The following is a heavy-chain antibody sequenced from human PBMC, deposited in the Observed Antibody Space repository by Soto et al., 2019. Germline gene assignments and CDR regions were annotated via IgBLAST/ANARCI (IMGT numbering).Heavy chain of an antibody. Sequence: EVQLVESGGGLVQPGGSLRLSCAASGFTFSDHYMDWVRQAPGKGLEWVGRIRNKAHSYTTEYAASVKGRFTISRDDSKNSMYLQMNSLKTEDTAVYYCARDLSSGAGYWGQGTLVTVSP. J-gene: IGHJ4*02. CDR2: IRNKAHSYTT. CDR1: GFTFSDHY. V-gene: IGHV3-72*01. CDR3: ARDLSSGAGY. D-gene: IGHD1-26*01.